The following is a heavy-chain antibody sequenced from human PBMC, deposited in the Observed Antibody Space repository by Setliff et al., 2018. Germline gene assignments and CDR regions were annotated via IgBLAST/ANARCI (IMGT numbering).Heavy chain of an antibody. CDR2: ISAYNGNT. D-gene: IGHD5-18*01. V-gene: IGHV1-18*01. CDR1: GYTFTSYG. J-gene: IGHJ4*02. Sequence: EASVKVSCKASGYTFTSYGISWVRQAPGQGLEWMGWISAYNGNTNYAQKLQGRVTMTTDTSTRTAYTELRSLRSDDTAVYYCARGYSYEPFGYWGQGTLVTVSS. CDR3: ARGYSYEPFGY.